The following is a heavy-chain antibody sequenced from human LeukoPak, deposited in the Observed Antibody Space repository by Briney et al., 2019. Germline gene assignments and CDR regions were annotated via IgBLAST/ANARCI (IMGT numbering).Heavy chain of an antibody. CDR3: ARGHVWFGELSAIDAFDI. Sequence: SETLSLTCAVYGGSFSGYYWSWIRQPPGKGLEWIGEINHSGSTNYNPSLKSRVTISVDTSKNQFSLKLSSVTAADTAVYYCARGHVWFGELSAIDAFDIWGQGTMVTASS. J-gene: IGHJ3*02. V-gene: IGHV4-34*01. CDR2: INHSGST. D-gene: IGHD3-10*01. CDR1: GGSFSGYY.